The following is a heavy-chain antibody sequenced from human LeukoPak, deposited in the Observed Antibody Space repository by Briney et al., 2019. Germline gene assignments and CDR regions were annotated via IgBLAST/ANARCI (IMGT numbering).Heavy chain of an antibody. CDR3: ARRAPHYAPDY. Sequence: SETLSLTCTFSGGFHRSCSYYWGWIRQPPGKALVWIWSIYNRGSTYYNPSLKSRVTISVDTSKTQVPLKLSSVTAADTAVYYCARRAPHYAPDYWGQGTLVTVSS. CDR2: IYNRGST. V-gene: IGHV4-39*01. CDR1: GGFHRSCSYY. D-gene: IGHD3-16*01. J-gene: IGHJ4*02.